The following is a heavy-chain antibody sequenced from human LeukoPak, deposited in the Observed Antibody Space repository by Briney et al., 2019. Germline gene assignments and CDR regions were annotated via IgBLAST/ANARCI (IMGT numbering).Heavy chain of an antibody. Sequence: GGSLRLSCAASGLNFSRYWTTWVRQAPGKGLEWVANIKQDGSEKYYVDSVKGRFTISRDNAKNSLYLQMNSLRAEDTAVYYCARVNIAGYGDYVGDYWGQGTLVTVSS. CDR2: IKQDGSEK. V-gene: IGHV3-7*01. J-gene: IGHJ4*02. CDR1: GLNFSRYW. CDR3: ARVNIAGYGDYVGDY. D-gene: IGHD4-17*01.